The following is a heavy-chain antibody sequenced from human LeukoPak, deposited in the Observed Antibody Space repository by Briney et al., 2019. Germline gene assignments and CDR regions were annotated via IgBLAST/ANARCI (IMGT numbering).Heavy chain of an antibody. V-gene: IGHV3-7*01. CDR2: ITQDGSEE. D-gene: IGHD2-2*01. Sequence: GGSLRLSCAASGFTFSSYWMSWVRQAPGKGLERVANITQDGSEEYYVDSVKGRFTISRDNGKNSLLLQMNSLGAEDTALYYCARVRGGLVPAAMGLDYWGQGTLVTVSS. CDR3: ARVRGGLVPAAMGLDY. CDR1: GFTFSSYW. J-gene: IGHJ4*02.